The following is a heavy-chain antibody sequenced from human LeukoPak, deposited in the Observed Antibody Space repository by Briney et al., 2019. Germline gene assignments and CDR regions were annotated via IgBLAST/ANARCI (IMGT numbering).Heavy chain of an antibody. D-gene: IGHD6-6*01. Sequence: ASVRVSCKASGGTFSSYAISWVRQAPGQGLEWMGGVIPIFGTANYAQKLQGRVTMTTDTSTSTAYMELRSLRSDDTAVYYCARTISIAASDYWGQGTLVTVSS. V-gene: IGHV1-69*05. CDR2: VIPIFGTA. J-gene: IGHJ4*02. CDR1: GGTFSSYA. CDR3: ARTISIAASDY.